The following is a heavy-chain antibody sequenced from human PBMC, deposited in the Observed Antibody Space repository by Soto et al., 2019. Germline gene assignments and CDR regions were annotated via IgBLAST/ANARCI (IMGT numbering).Heavy chain of an antibody. D-gene: IGHD6-19*01. V-gene: IGHV4-4*02. CDR2: IYHSGST. Sequence: LSLTCAVSGGSISSSNGWSWVRQPPGKGLEWIVEIYHSGSTNYNPSLKSRVTRAVDKSKNHFSRELTSVTAADTAADYCARGGKYSSGCSGSEIFGFDYWGQRPLVTVSS. J-gene: IGHJ4*02. CDR1: GGSISSSNG. CDR3: ARGGKYSSGCSGSEIFGFDY.